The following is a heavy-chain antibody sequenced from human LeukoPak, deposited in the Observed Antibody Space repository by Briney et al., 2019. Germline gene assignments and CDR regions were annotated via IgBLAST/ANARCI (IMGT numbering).Heavy chain of an antibody. CDR3: ASAGDSSGYYYFSAFDI. CDR1: GYSFTNNW. Sequence: GESLKSSCKASGYSFTNNWIGWVRQMPGKGLEWMGIIYPGDSDTRYSPSLQGQVTISADKSISTAYLQWSSLKASDTAMYYCASAGDSSGYYYFSAFDIWGQGTMVTVSS. CDR2: IYPGDSDT. D-gene: IGHD3-22*01. J-gene: IGHJ3*02. V-gene: IGHV5-51*01.